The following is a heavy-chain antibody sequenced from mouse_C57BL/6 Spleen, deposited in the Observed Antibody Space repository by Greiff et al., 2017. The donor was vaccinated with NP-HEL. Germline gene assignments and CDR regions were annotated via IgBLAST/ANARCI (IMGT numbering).Heavy chain of an antibody. V-gene: IGHV3-6*01. CDR3: AREGNYYAMDY. Sequence: EVHLVESGPGLVKPSQSLSLTCSVTGYSITSGYYWNWIRQFPGNKLEWMGYISYDGSNNYNPSLKNRISLTRDTSKNQFFLKLNSVTTEDTATYYCAREGNYYAMDYWGQGTSVTVSS. CDR2: ISYDGSN. J-gene: IGHJ4*01. CDR1: GYSITSGYY.